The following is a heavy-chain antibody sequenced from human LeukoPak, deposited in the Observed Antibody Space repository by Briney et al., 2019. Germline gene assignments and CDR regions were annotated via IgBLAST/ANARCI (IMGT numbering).Heavy chain of an antibody. Sequence: PSETLSLTCTVSGGSISSYYWSWIRQPAGKGLEWIGRIYTSGSTNYNPSLKSRVTMSVDTSKNQFSLKLSSVTAADTAVYYCARGSFVVVPAAHDLNWFDPWGQGTLVTVSS. CDR3: ARGSFVVVPAAHDLNWFDP. V-gene: IGHV4-4*07. CDR1: GGSISSYY. D-gene: IGHD2-2*01. CDR2: IYTSGST. J-gene: IGHJ5*02.